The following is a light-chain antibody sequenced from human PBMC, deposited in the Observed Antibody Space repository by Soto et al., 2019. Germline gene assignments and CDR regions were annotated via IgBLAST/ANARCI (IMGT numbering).Light chain of an antibody. J-gene: IGKJ1*01. CDR3: QQYHSYWT. Sequence: IQLTQSPSSLSASVGDRVTITCRASQGISSYLAWYHQKPGKAPKLLIYAASTLQSGVPSRFSGSGSGTDFTLTISSLQTDDFSTYYCQQYHSYWTFGQGTKVDI. V-gene: IGKV1-9*01. CDR2: AAS. CDR1: QGISSY.